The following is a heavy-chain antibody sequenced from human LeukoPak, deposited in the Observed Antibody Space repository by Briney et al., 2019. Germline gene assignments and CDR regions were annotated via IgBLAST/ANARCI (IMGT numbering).Heavy chain of an antibody. J-gene: IGHJ4*02. CDR1: GFTFSSYA. D-gene: IGHD3-10*01. CDR2: ISYDGSNK. V-gene: IGHV3-30*04. Sequence: PGGPLRLSCAASGFTFSSYAMHWVRQAPGKGLEWVAVISYDGSNKYYADSVKGRFTISRDNSKNTLYLQMNSLRAEDTAVYYCARGSYGSGSYLDYWGQGTLVTVSS. CDR3: ARGSYGSGSYLDY.